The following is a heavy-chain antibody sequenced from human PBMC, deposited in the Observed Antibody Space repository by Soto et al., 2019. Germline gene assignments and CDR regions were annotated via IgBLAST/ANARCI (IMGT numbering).Heavy chain of an antibody. CDR2: IIPILGIA. D-gene: IGHD1-7*01. Sequence: QVQLVQSGAEVKKPGSSVKVSCKASGGTFSSYTISWVRQAPGQGLEWVGRIIPILGIANYAQKFQGRVTITADKSTSTAYMELSSLRSEDTAVYYCARGFITGTTLYYMDVWGKGTTVTVSS. CDR1: GGTFSSYT. V-gene: IGHV1-69*02. J-gene: IGHJ6*03. CDR3: ARGFITGTTLYYMDV.